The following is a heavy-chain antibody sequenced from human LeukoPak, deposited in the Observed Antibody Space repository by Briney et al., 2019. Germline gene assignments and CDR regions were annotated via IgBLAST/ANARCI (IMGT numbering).Heavy chain of an antibody. CDR2: IYYSGST. D-gene: IGHD6-19*01. CDR1: GGSISSGDYY. J-gene: IGHJ4*02. Sequence: SETLSLTCTVSGGSISSGDYYWSWIRQPPGKGLEWIGYIYYSGSTYYNPSLKSRVTISVDTSKNQLSLKLSSVTAADTAVYYCARDPSNGWYYFDYWGQGTLVTVSS. CDR3: ARDPSNGWYYFDY. V-gene: IGHV4-30-4*01.